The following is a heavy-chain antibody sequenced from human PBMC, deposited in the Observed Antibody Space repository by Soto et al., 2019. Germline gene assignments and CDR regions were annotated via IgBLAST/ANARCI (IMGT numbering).Heavy chain of an antibody. CDR1: GFTFSNAW. CDR2: IKSKTDGGTT. V-gene: IGHV3-15*01. J-gene: IGHJ1*01. Sequence: GGSLRLSCAASGFTFSNAWMSWVRQAPGKGLEWVGRIKSKTDGGTTDYAAPVKGRFTISRDDSKNTLYLQMNSLKTKETAGEYCTTGAHPNGHKYFQHWGQGTLVTVSS. CDR3: TTGAHPNGHKYFQH.